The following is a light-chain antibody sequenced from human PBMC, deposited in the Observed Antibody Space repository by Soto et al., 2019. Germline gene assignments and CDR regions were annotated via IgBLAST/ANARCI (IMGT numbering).Light chain of an antibody. J-gene: IGKJ1*01. CDR2: KAS. CDR1: QSIDRW. Sequence: DIHMAQSPSTLPASVGERVTNTCPASQSIDRWLAWYQQKPGKAPKLLIYKASTLKSGVPSRFSGSGSGTEFTLTISSLQPDDFATYYCQQYNSYSPATFGQGTKVDI. CDR3: QQYNSYSPAT. V-gene: IGKV1-5*03.